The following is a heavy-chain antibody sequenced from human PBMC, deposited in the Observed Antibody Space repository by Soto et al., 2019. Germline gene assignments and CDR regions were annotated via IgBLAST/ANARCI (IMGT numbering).Heavy chain of an antibody. D-gene: IGHD3-9*01. CDR1: GFTPSRLS. V-gene: IGHV3-48*01. J-gene: IGHJ3*02. CDR2: INSAGSII. Sequence: EVQLVQSGGALVQPGGSLRLSCAASGFTPSRLSMNWVRQAPGKGLEWITYINSAGSIIYYADSVNGRFTISRDNAKNSLYLQMNSLRAEDTAVYYCATGTDFGWLDNTNHALDIWGQGTMVTVSS. CDR3: ATGTDFGWLDNTNHALDI.